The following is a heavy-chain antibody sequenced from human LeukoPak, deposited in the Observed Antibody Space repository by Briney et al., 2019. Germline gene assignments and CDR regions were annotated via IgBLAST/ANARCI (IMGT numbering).Heavy chain of an antibody. V-gene: IGHV1-8*01. Sequence: GASVRVSCKASGYTFTSYDINWVRQATGQGLEWMGWMNPNSGNTGYAQKFQGRVTMTRNTSISTAYMELSSLRSEDTAVYYCTRDYYDSSGYFGAFDIWGQGTMVTVSS. J-gene: IGHJ3*02. CDR1: GYTFTSYD. CDR3: TRDYYDSSGYFGAFDI. D-gene: IGHD3-22*01. CDR2: MNPNSGNT.